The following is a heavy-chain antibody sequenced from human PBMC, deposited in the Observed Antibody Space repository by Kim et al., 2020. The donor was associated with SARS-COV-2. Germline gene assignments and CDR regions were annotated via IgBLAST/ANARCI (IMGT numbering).Heavy chain of an antibody. V-gene: IGHV3-23*01. Sequence: GGSLRLSCAASGFTLSNYAMNWVRQAPGKGLRWVSTVSGSGGATYYVDSVKGRFTILRDNSKNTLSLQMNSLRAEDTAIYYCAKDFSAGMDVWGQGTTVTVSS. CDR2: VSGSGGAT. CDR1: GFTLSNYA. J-gene: IGHJ6*02. CDR3: AKDFSAGMDV.